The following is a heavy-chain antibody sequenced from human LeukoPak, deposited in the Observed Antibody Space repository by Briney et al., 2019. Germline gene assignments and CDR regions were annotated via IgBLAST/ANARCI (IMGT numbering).Heavy chain of an antibody. J-gene: IGHJ4*02. D-gene: IGHD3-16*01. CDR1: GFAFSASG. CDR2: ISSSSIYI. V-gene: IGHV3-21*01. CDR3: SGGSRFVDY. Sequence: PGGSLRLSCAASGFAFSASGMHWVRQAPGKGLEWDSSISSSSIYIYYADSVKGRFTISRDNAKNSLYLQMNSLRVEDTAVYYCSGGSRFVDYWGQGTLVTVSS.